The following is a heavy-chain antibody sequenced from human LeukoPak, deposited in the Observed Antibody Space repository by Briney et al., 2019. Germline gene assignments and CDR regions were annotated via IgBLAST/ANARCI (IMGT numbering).Heavy chain of an antibody. CDR2: ISYDGSNK. D-gene: IGHD5-24*01. V-gene: IGHV3-30-3*01. CDR3: ARDLRNKEPHGC. CDR1: GFTFSSYA. Sequence: PGGSLRLSCAASGFTFSSYAMHWVRQAPGKGLEWVAVISYDGSNKYYADSVKGRFTISRDNSKNTLYLQMNSLRAEDTAVYYCARDLRNKEPHGCWGQGTLVTVSS. J-gene: IGHJ4*02.